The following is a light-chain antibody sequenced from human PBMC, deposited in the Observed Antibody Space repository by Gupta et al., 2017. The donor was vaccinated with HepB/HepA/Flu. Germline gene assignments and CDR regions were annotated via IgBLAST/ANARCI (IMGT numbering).Light chain of an antibody. Sequence: DIQMTQSPSSLSASLGDRVTITCRASETIRTSLNWYQQKPNMAPKLLVSGASNLYSGVPARFSGRGSGTEFTLTITSLQPEDFATYYCQQSFIVPWTFGQGTNVETK. CDR3: QQSFIVPWT. CDR2: GAS. V-gene: IGKV1-39*01. J-gene: IGKJ1*01. CDR1: ETIRTS.